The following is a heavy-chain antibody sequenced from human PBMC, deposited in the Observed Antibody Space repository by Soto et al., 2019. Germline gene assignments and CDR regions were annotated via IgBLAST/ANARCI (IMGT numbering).Heavy chain of an antibody. V-gene: IGHV4-4*02. CDR1: GVSITRSFW. CDR3: AAKGGYNGLDH. CDR2: IYHTGST. J-gene: IGHJ4*02. Sequence: QVQLQESGPGLVRPSETLSLTCGVSGVSITRSFWWHWVRQSPGKGLEWLGEIYHTGSTNYNPSLSGRVTISVDHSRNQFSLSLTSVTAADTAFYFCAAKGGYNGLDHWGQGTRVTVS. D-gene: IGHD5-18*01.